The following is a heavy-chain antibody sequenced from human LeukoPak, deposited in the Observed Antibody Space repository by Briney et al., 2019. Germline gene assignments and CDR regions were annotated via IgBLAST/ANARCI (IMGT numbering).Heavy chain of an antibody. Sequence: GGSLRLSCAASGFTFSSYWMSWVRQAPGKGVEGVANIKQVVSYKYYVASVKGRFTISRDNAKNSLYLQMNSLSAEDTAVYYCAREEYGDYVGAFDIWGQGTMVTVSS. V-gene: IGHV3-7*01. CDR2: IKQVVSYK. J-gene: IGHJ3*02. D-gene: IGHD4-17*01. CDR1: GFTFSSYW. CDR3: AREEYGDYVGAFDI.